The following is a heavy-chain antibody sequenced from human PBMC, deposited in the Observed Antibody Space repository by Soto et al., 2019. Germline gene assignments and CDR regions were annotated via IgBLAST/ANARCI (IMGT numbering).Heavy chain of an antibody. V-gene: IGHV3-23*01. J-gene: IGHJ4*02. CDR3: AKAYFVCSSKQPYYFDY. CDR1: GFTFSNYA. CDR2: ISGSGGRS. Sequence: EVQLLDSGGGLVQPGGSLRLSCAASGFTFSNYAMTWVRQGPGKGLEWVSGISGSGGRSYYADSVKVRFTISRDNSKSALYSQMNSLRAEDPAVYYCAKAYFVCSSKQPYYFDYWGQGTLVTVSS. D-gene: IGHD3-16*01.